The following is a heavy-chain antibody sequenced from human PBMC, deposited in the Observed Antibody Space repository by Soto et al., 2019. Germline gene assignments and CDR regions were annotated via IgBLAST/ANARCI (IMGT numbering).Heavy chain of an antibody. V-gene: IGHV3-48*03. J-gene: IGHJ4*02. CDR3: ARENTVQAWLHLFDH. CDR2: ISDDGASI. Sequence: AWGSLRLSCEASGFSFSSFAMNWVRQATGRGLGWVSYISDDGASIYYADSLKCRFTISRDNAKNSLSLQMNNLRAEHTAIYYCARENTVQAWLHLFDHWGLGILVTVSS. CDR1: GFSFSSFA. D-gene: IGHD5-18*01.